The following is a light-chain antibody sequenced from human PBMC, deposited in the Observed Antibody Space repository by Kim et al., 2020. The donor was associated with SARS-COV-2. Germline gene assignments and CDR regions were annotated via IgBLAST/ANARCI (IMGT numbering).Light chain of an antibody. V-gene: IGLV3-1*01. CDR1: KLGDKY. CDR2: QDN. J-gene: IGLJ2*01. CDR3: QAWDSSTGGV. Sequence: VSPGQTASITCSGEKLGDKYACWYQQKPGQSPVLVIYQDNKRPSGIPERFSGSNSGNTATLTISGTQAMDEADYYCQAWDSSTGGVFGGGTKLTVL.